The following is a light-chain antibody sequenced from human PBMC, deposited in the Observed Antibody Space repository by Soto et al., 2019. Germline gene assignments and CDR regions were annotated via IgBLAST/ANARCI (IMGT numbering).Light chain of an antibody. CDR1: RSVSSY. V-gene: IGKV3-20*01. CDR2: GAS. J-gene: IGKJ1*01. Sequence: EIVLKQSPATLSLSPGESSTLSCRATRSVSSYLAWYQHKPGQAPRLLIYGASNRATGIPDRFSGSGSGTDFTLTISRLEPEDFAVYYCQQYGSSGTFGQGTKVDIK. CDR3: QQYGSSGT.